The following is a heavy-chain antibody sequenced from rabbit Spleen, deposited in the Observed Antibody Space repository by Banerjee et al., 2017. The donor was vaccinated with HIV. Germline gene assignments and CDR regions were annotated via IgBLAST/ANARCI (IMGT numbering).Heavy chain of an antibody. Sequence: QSLEESGGDLVKPEGSLTLTCTASGFSFGDRDVMCWVRQAPGKGPEWIACIYTGSSGYTYYASWAKGRFTISKTSSTTVTLQMTSLTAADTATYFCARDGDGTNPDLTLWGPGTLVTVS. CDR1: GFSFGDRDV. D-gene: IGHD7-1*01. CDR2: IYTGSSGYT. CDR3: ARDGDGTNPDLTL. J-gene: IGHJ4*01. V-gene: IGHV1S40*01.